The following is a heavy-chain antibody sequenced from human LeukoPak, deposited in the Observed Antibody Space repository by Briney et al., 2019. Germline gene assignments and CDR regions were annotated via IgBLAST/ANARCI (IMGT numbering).Heavy chain of an antibody. J-gene: IGHJ3*02. CDR2: ISGSGGST. CDR3: AKDSRRYDFWSGSPAGGYAFDI. CDR1: GFTFSSYA. D-gene: IGHD3-3*01. Sequence: GGSLRLSCAASGFTFSSYAMSWVRQAPGKGLEWVSAISGSGGSTYYADSVKGRFTISRDNSKNTLYLQMNSLRAEDTAVYYCAKDSRRYDFWSGSPAGGYAFDIWGQGTMVTVSS. V-gene: IGHV3-23*01.